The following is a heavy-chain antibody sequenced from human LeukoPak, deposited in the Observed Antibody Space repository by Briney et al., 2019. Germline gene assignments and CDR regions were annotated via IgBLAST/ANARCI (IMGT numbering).Heavy chain of an antibody. CDR1: GFTLRVFT. Sequence: ASARVSCKVSGFTLRVFTMRRVRQAPGKGLEWVGGFDPKDGETVYAERFRDRGILTDDRSSNTAYMDLSSLGADDTAVYYCATGVYCATTTCPGYGNYYYFMDVWGEGTTVTV. V-gene: IGHV1-24*01. CDR3: ATGVYCATTTCPGYGNYYYFMDV. CDR2: FDPKDGET. D-gene: IGHD2-21*01. J-gene: IGHJ6*03.